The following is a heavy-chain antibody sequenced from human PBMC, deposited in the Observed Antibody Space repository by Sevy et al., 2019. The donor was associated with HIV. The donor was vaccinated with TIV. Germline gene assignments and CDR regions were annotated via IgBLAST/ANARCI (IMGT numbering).Heavy chain of an antibody. CDR2: IKPNGSDK. V-gene: IGHV3-7*01. D-gene: IGHD1-26*01. CDR3: AQETFGRFDS. CDR1: GFSFSAYW. Sequence: GGSLRLSCAASGFSFSAYWMNWVRQAPGKGLEWVANIKPNGSDKHYVDSAEGRFTISIDNAKNSLYLQMNSLRVEDTAMYYCAQETFGRFDSWDQGTLVTVSS. J-gene: IGHJ4*02.